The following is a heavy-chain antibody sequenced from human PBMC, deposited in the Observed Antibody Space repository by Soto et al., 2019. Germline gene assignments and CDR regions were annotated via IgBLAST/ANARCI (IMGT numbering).Heavy chain of an antibody. CDR1: GGSMSSFE. Sequence: XQTLSLPYTVSGGSMSSFEWGWIRQPAGKGLEWIGLIYSGGRNNYNPSLKSRVTMSVDTSKNQLSLRLSSVTAADTAMYYCARGSSRWDDWGQGTLVTVSS. CDR2: IYSGGRN. V-gene: IGHV4-4*07. CDR3: ARGSSRWDD. J-gene: IGHJ4*02. D-gene: IGHD6-13*01.